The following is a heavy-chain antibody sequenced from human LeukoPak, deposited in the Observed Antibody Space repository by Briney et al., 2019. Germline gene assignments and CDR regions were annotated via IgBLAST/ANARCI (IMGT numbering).Heavy chain of an antibody. CDR3: VRAGMFDY. V-gene: IGHV3-30-3*01. CDR2: ISYDGSNK. D-gene: IGHD6-19*01. Sequence: QPGGSLRLSCAASGFTFSSFALHWVRQAPGKGLEWVTIISYDGSNKYYADSVKGRFTISRDNSKNTLYLQMNSLRAEDTAVYYCVRAGMFDYWGQGTLVTVSS. CDR1: GFTFSSFA. J-gene: IGHJ4*02.